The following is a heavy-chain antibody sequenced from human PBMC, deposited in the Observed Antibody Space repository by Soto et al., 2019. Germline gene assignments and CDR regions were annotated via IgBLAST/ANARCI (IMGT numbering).Heavy chain of an antibody. CDR3: ARGLTIFGVVNRYYGMDV. CDR1: GGTFSSYA. CDR2: IIPIFGTA. V-gene: IGHV1-69*01. Sequence: QVQLVQSGAEVKKPGSSVTVSCTASGGTFSSYAISWVRQAPGQGLEWMGGIIPIFGTANYAQKFQGRVTITADESTSTAYMELSSLRSEDTAVYYCARGLTIFGVVNRYYGMDVWGQGTTVTVSS. J-gene: IGHJ6*02. D-gene: IGHD3-3*01.